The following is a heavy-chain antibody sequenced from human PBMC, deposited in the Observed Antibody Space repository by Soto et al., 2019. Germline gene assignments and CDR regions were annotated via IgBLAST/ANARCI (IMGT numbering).Heavy chain of an antibody. D-gene: IGHD6-13*01. CDR1: GFTISSYA. Sequence: GGSLRLSCAASGFTISSYAMSWVRQAPGKGLEWVSAISGSGGSTYYADSVKGRFTISRDNSKNTLYLQMNSLRAEDTAVYYYAKPSSSSWYFVRFDYWGQGTLVTVSS. CDR3: AKPSSSSWYFVRFDY. V-gene: IGHV3-23*01. CDR2: ISGSGGST. J-gene: IGHJ4*02.